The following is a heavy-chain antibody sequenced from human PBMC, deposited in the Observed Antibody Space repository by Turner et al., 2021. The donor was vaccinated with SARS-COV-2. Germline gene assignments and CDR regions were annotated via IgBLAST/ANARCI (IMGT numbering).Heavy chain of an antibody. V-gene: IGHV1-69*10. CDR3: ARDKMLAAMPTSGMDV. Sequence: SSVKVSCKASGGTFSSYAINWVRQAPGQGLEWMGGIIPILGIANHAQKFQGRVTITADKSTSTANMELSSLRSEDTAGDYCARDKMLAAMPTSGMDVWGQGTTVTVSS. D-gene: IGHD2-2*01. CDR2: IIPILGIA. J-gene: IGHJ6*02. CDR1: GGTFSSYA.